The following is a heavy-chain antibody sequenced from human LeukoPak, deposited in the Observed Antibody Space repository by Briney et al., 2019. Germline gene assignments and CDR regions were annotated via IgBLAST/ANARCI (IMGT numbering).Heavy chain of an antibody. J-gene: IGHJ4*02. CDR1: GFTFSSYW. CDR3: AREEYFDWLFPDY. Sequence: GSLRLSCAASGFTFSSYWMSWVRQAPGKGLEWVANIKQDGSEKYYVDSVKGRFTISRDNAKNSLYLQMNSLRAEDTAVYYCAREEYFDWLFPDYWGQGTLVTVSS. D-gene: IGHD3-9*01. V-gene: IGHV3-7*01. CDR2: IKQDGSEK.